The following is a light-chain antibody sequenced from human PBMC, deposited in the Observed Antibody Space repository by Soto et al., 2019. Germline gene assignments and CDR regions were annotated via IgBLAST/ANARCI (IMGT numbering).Light chain of an antibody. CDR1: SSDVGRYNY. J-gene: IGLJ2*01. Sequence: QSVLTQPASVSGSPGQSITISCTGTSSDVGRYNYVSWYQQHSGKAPKLMIYDVSNRPSGVSNRFSGSKSGNTASLTISGLQAEDEADYYCSSYTSSSSVVFGGGTQLTVL. CDR2: DVS. CDR3: SSYTSSSSVV. V-gene: IGLV2-14*01.